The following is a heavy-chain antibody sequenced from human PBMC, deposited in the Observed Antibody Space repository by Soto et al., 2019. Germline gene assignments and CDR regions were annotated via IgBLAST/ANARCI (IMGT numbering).Heavy chain of an antibody. D-gene: IGHD1-1*01. CDR2: IHYSGTT. V-gene: IGHV4-59*01. Sequence: AETLAGTSPVSGASISSYYWSWIRQPPGKGLDWIANIHYSGTTNYNPSLASRVTLSVDTSKNQFSLKMTSVTAADRAMYFCARYNSSAIDNWGRGTLVTV. CDR1: GASISSYY. J-gene: IGHJ4*02. CDR3: ARYNSSAIDN.